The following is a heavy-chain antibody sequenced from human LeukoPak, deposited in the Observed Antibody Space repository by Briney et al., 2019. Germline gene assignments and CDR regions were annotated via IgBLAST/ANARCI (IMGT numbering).Heavy chain of an antibody. D-gene: IGHD4-17*01. CDR1: GFTFSSYS. V-gene: IGHV3-48*01. Sequence: PGGSLRLSCAASGFTFSSYSMNWVRQAPGKGLEWVSYISSSSSTIYYADSVKGRFTISRGNAKNSLYLQMNSLRAEDTAVYYCARVKGSYGDYGDNWFDPWGQGTLVTVSS. CDR3: ARVKGSYGDYGDNWFDP. J-gene: IGHJ5*02. CDR2: ISSSSSTI.